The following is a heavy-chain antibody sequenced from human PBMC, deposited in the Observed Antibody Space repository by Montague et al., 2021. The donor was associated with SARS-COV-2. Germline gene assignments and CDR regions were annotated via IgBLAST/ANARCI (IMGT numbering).Heavy chain of an antibody. J-gene: IGHJ4*02. D-gene: IGHD3-10*01. V-gene: IGHV4-39*01. CDR2: IFYSGST. CDR3: ASMVRAQVYYFDY. CDR1: GGSISSSSYY. Sequence: SETLSPTRTVSGGSISSSSYYWGWIRQPPGKGLEWIGSIFYSGSTDYXPSPKSRVTISVDTSKNQFSLKLSSVTAADTAVYYCASMVRAQVYYFDYWGQGTLVTVSS.